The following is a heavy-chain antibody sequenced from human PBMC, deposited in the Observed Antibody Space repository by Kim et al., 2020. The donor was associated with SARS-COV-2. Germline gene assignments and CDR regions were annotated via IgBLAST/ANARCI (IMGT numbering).Heavy chain of an antibody. CDR2: NK. D-gene: IGHD6-13*01. V-gene: IGHV3-33*06. Sequence: NKYYADSGKGRFTISRDNSKNTLYLQMNSLRAEDTAVYYCAKGRGAAGTIWGQGTLVTVSS. J-gene: IGHJ4*02. CDR3: AKGRGAAGTI.